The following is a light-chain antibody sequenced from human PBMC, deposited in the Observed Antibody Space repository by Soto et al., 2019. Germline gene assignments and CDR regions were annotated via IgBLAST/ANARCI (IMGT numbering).Light chain of an antibody. CDR3: QQRSVWPLT. CDR1: QSVSSY. J-gene: IGKJ4*01. Sequence: EVVLTQFPATLSLSPGDGATLSCRASQSVSSYLAWYQQKRGQAPRLLIYDSSNRATGIPARFSGSGSGTDFSLIISSLEPEDFAVYYCQQRSVWPLTFGGGTKVDNK. V-gene: IGKV3-11*01. CDR2: DSS.